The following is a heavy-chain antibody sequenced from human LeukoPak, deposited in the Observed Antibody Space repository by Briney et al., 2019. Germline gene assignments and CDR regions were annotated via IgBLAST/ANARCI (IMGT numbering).Heavy chain of an antibody. V-gene: IGHV4-34*01. D-gene: IGHD3-10*01. Sequence: PSETLSLTCAVYGGSFSGYYWSWIRQPPGKGLEWIGEINHSGSTNYNPSLKSRVTISVDTSKNQFSLKLSSVTAADTAVHYCARGRRIGGNWFDPWGQGTLVTVSS. J-gene: IGHJ5*02. CDR2: INHSGST. CDR1: GGSFSGYY. CDR3: ARGRRIGGNWFDP.